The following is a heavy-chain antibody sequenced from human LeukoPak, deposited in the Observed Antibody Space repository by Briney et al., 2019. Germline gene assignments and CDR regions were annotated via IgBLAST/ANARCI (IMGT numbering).Heavy chain of an antibody. D-gene: IGHD4-17*01. J-gene: IGHJ4*02. CDR3: ARVYGDYVDY. V-gene: IGHV4-61*02. CDR1: GGSISSGSYY. Sequence: SQTPSLTCTVSGGSISSGSYYWSWIRQPAGKGLEWIGRIYTSGSTNYNPSLKSRVTISVDTSKNQFSLKLSSVTAADTAVYYCARVYGDYVDYWGQGTLVTVSS. CDR2: IYTSGST.